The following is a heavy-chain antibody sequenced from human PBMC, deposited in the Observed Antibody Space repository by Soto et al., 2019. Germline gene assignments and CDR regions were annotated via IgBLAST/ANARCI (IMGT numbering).Heavy chain of an antibody. CDR3: ASGKGYGGPRYYYYGMDV. J-gene: IGHJ6*02. CDR2: ISAYNGNT. V-gene: IGHV1-18*01. CDR1: GYTFTSYG. Sequence: GASVKVSCKASGYTFTSYGISWVRQAPGQGLEWMGWISAYNGNTNYAQKLQGRVTMTTDTSTSTAYMELRSLRSDDTAVYYCASGKGYGGPRYYYYGMDVWGQGTTVTVSS. D-gene: IGHD4-17*01.